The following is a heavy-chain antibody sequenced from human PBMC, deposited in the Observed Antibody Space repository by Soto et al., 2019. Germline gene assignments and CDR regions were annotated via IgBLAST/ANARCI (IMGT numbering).Heavy chain of an antibody. D-gene: IGHD5-18*01. CDR1: GFTFTNYA. CDR3: ARVFRGYGVYVDF. Sequence: PGGSLRLSCATSGFTFTNYAMTWVRQAPGGGMEWVSSISAAGVSAYYTDSLKGRFTISRDNSRNTVYLQLNNLRTEDTAFYFCARVFRGYGVYVDFGGQGTLVTVS. J-gene: IGHJ4*02. CDR2: ISAAGVSA. V-gene: IGHV3-23*01.